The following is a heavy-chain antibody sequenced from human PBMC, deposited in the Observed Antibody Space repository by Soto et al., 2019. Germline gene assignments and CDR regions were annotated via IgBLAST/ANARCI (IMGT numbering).Heavy chain of an antibody. CDR1: GYTFTNYA. Sequence: QVQLVQSGAEVKKPGASVKVSCKASGYTFTNYAIHWVRQAPGLGLEWMGWINGGKGNTEYSQKFQDRVTITRDTSASTAYMELTSLRFEDTAVYYCARRVFGSGGWYDPWGQGTLVTVSS. CDR3: ARRVFGSGGWYDP. CDR2: INGGKGNT. V-gene: IGHV1-3*01. D-gene: IGHD3-10*01. J-gene: IGHJ5*02.